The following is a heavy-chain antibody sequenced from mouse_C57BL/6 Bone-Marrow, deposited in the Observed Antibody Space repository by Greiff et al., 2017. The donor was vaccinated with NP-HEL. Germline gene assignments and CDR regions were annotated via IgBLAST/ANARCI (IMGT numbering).Heavy chain of an antibody. CDR2: ISSGGDYI. CDR3: TRVGSYYFDY. J-gene: IGHJ2*01. V-gene: IGHV5-9-1*02. Sequence: DVMLVESGEGLVKPGGSLKLSCAASGFTFSSYAMSWVRQTPEKRLEWVAYISSGGDYIYYADTVKGRFTISRDNARNTLYLQMSSLKSEDTAMYYCTRVGSYYFDYWGQGTTLTVSS. CDR1: GFTFSSYA. D-gene: IGHD1-1*01.